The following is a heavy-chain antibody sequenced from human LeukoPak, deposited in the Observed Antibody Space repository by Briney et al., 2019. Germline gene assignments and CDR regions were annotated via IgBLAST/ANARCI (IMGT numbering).Heavy chain of an antibody. J-gene: IGHJ2*01. CDR2: IYHSGST. CDR1: GGSIKNYY. Sequence: SETLSLTCTVSGGSIKNYYWSWIRQPPGKGLEWIGYIYHSGSTYYNPSLKSRVTISVDTSKNQFSLKLSSVTAADTAVYYCASSTPDYYDSSGYFWYFDLWGRGTLVTVSS. V-gene: IGHV4-59*04. CDR3: ASSTPDYYDSSGYFWYFDL. D-gene: IGHD3-22*01.